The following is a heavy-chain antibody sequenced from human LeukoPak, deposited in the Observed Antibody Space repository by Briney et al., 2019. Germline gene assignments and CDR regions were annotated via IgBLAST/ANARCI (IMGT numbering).Heavy chain of an antibody. CDR2: IYTSGST. J-gene: IGHJ4*02. CDR3: ARDLKIFGVVAVDY. V-gene: IGHV4-61*02. Sequence: PSQXLSLTCTVSGGSISSGSYYWRWIRQPAGTGLEWVGRIYTSGSTNYNPSLKSRVTISVDTSKNQFSLKLSSVTAADTAVYYCARDLKIFGVVAVDYWGQGTLVTVSS. D-gene: IGHD3-3*01. CDR1: GGSISSGSYY.